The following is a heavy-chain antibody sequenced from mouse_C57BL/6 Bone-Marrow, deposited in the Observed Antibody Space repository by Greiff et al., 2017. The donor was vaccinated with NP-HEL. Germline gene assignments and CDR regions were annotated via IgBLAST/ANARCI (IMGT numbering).Heavy chain of an antibody. CDR3: ARGGYG. V-gene: IGHV1-69*01. J-gene: IGHJ3*01. D-gene: IGHD1-1*02. CDR2: IDPSDSYT. CDR1: GYTFTSYW. Sequence: VQLQQSGAELVMPGASVKLSCKASGYTFTSYWMHWVKQRPGQGLEWIGEIDPSDSYTNYNQKFKGKSTLTVDKSSSTAYMQLSSLTSEDSAVYYCARGGYGWGQGTLVTVSA.